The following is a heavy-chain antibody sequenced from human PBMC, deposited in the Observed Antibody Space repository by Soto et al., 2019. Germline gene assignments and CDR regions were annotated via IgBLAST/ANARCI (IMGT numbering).Heavy chain of an antibody. V-gene: IGHV1-46*01. CDR3: AREFSSSWYDYYYYGMDV. CDR1: GYTFTSYY. D-gene: IGHD6-13*01. Sequence: ASVKVSCKASGYTFTSYYMHWVRQAPGQGLELMGIINPSGGSTSYAQKLQGRVTMTTDTSTSTSYMELRSLRSDDTAVYYFAREFSSSWYDYYYYGMDVWGQGTTVTVSS. CDR2: INPSGGST. J-gene: IGHJ6*02.